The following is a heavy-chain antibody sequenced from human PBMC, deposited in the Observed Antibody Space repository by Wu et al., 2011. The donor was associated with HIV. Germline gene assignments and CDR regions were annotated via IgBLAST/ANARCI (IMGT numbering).Heavy chain of an antibody. D-gene: IGHD6-6*01. V-gene: IGHV1-18*01. CDR3: ARDGSSAQLDLYYNHMDV. CDR1: GYIFTSYG. Sequence: QVQLVQSGAEVKKPGASVKVSYKASGYIFTSYGINWVRQAPGQGLEWMGWISAYNGDTNYAQKLQDRVTMTTDTSTSTAYMELRSLRSDDTAVYYCARDGSSAQLDLYYNHMDVWGKGTTVTVSS. J-gene: IGHJ6*03. CDR2: ISAYNGDT.